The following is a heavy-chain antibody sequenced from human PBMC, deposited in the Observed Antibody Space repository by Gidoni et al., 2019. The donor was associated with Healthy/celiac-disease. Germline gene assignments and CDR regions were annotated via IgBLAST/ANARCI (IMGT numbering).Heavy chain of an antibody. CDR3: AKDRVGDGYNPYNAFDI. J-gene: IGHJ3*02. CDR2: NIWNRGSI. CDR1: GFTFDDYA. Sequence: QLVESGGGLVQPGRSLSLSCAASGFTFDDYAMHGVRQDQGKGLGCVAGNIWNRGSIGYADSVKCRFTISRDNSKNSLDIQMNILRAEDTALYYCAKDRVGDGYNPYNAFDIWGQGTMVTVSS. V-gene: IGHV3-9*01. D-gene: IGHD1-26*01.